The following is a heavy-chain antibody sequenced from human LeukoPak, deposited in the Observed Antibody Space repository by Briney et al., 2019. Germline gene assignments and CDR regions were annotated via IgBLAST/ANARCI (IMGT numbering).Heavy chain of an antibody. CDR3: ARAGGSSWYVSLYY. D-gene: IGHD6-13*01. CDR1: GGTFSSNV. V-gene: IGHV1-69*04. CDR2: IIPIIGTP. Sequence: SVKVSCRASGGTFSSNVISWVRQAPGQGLEWMGRIIPIIGTPDYAQKFQGRVTITADKSTNTAYMELTSLKSDDTAVYYCARAGGSSWYVSLYYWGQGTLVTVSS. J-gene: IGHJ4*02.